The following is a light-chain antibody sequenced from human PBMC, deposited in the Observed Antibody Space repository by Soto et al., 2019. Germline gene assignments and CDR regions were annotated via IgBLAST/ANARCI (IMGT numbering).Light chain of an antibody. CDR1: QSISNH. J-gene: IGKJ1*01. CDR3: QQSYSSTPT. Sequence: DIQVTQSPSSLSASVEYRVIITCRASQSISNHLNWYQQKPGKAPKLLIFAASSLQSGVPSRFSGSRSGPDFTLTISSLQPEDFATYYCQQSYSSTPTFGQGTKVDIK. CDR2: AAS. V-gene: IGKV1-39*01.